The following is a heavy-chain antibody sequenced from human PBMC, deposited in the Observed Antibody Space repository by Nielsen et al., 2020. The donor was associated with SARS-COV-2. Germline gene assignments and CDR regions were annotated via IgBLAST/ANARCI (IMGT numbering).Heavy chain of an antibody. D-gene: IGHD1-7*01. CDR2: IYYSGST. Sequence: SETLSLTCTVSSGSISSGGYYWSWIRQHPGKGLEWIGYIYYSGSTYYNPSLKSRVTISVDTSKNQFSLKLSSVTAADTAVYYCARGGSGNWNYAKKFDYWGQGTLVTVSS. J-gene: IGHJ4*02. V-gene: IGHV4-31*03. CDR3: ARGGSGNWNYAKKFDY. CDR1: SGSISSGGYY.